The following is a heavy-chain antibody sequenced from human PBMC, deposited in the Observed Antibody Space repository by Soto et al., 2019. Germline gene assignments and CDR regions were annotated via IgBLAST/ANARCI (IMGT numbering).Heavy chain of an antibody. Sequence: QVQLVQSGAEVKKPGASVKVFCKASGYTFTGYGFSWVRQAPGQGPEWMGWISAYNGNTTYAQKFQGRITMTKDTSASIGTMEIRGQKSDVTAVYYCAWYHAVVPPSKRVVFAIPSGFDVWGQATTVTVSS. CDR2: ISAYNGNT. V-gene: IGHV1-18*01. J-gene: IGHJ3*01. D-gene: IGHD2-21*01. CDR3: AWYHAVVPPSKRVVFAIPSGFDV. CDR1: GYTFTGYG.